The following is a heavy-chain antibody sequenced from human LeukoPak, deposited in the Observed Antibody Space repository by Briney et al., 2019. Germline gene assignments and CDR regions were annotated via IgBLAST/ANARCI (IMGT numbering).Heavy chain of an antibody. CDR1: GCTFSTYV. CDR2: ISSNGDNT. CDR3: VRGTGY. J-gene: IGHJ4*02. V-gene: IGHV3-64D*06. Sequence: GGSLRLSCSVSGCTFSTYVMNWVRQAPGKGLEYVSAISSNGDNTYYADSVKGRFTISRDNSKNTLYLQMSSLRADDTAVYYCVRGTGYWGQGTLVTVSS.